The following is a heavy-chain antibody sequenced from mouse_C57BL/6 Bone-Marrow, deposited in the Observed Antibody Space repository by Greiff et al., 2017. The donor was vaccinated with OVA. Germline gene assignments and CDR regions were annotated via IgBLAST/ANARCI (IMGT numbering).Heavy chain of an antibody. CDR1: GYSITSGYY. D-gene: IGHD2-2*01. J-gene: IGHJ3*01. Sequence: VQLKESGPGLVKPSQSLSLTCSVTGYSITSGYYWNWIRQFPGNKLEWMGYISYDGSNNYNPSLKNRISITRDTSKNQFFLKLNSVTTEDTATYYCARVGYDVWGQGTLVTVSA. V-gene: IGHV3-6*01. CDR2: ISYDGSN. CDR3: ARVGYDV.